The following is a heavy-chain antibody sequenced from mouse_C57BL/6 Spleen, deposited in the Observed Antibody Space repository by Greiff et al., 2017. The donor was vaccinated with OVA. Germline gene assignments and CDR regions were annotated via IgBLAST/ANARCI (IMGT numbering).Heavy chain of an antibody. J-gene: IGHJ4*01. D-gene: IGHD2-4*01. V-gene: IGHV1-31*01. CDR2: IYPYNGVS. CDR3: ARCSRPYDYEYAMDY. Sequence: EVQLQESGPELVKPGASVKISCKASGYSFTGYYMHWVKQSHGNILDWIGYIYPYNGVSSYNQKFKGKATLIVDKSSSTAYMELRSLTSDDSAVYYCARCSRPYDYEYAMDYWGQGTSVTVSS. CDR1: GYSFTGYY.